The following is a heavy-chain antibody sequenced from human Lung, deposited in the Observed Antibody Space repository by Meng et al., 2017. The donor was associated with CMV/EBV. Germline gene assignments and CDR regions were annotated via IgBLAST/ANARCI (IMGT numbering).Heavy chain of an antibody. J-gene: IGHJ4*02. CDR3: ARGRVSYSSSSSLNY. CDR2: INPYNGNT. V-gene: IGHV1-18*01. Sequence: QVHLVQSGGEVKRPGASVKASCKISGYTFKRYAITWVRQAPGQGLEWMGWINPYNGNTDHAQNLQARLTMTTDTSTSTVYMELGSLRSDDTAVYYCARGRVSYSSSSSLNYWGQGTLVTVSS. D-gene: IGHD6-6*01. CDR1: GYTFKRYA.